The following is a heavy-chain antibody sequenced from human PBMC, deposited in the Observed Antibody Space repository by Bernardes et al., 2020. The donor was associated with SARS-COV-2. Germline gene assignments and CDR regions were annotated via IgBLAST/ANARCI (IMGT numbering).Heavy chain of an antibody. J-gene: IGHJ4*02. CDR2: ISNDGTNK. CDR1: GFSFSQYA. Sequence: GGSLRLSRSASGFSFSQYAMHWVRQVPGKGLQWVAVISNDGTNKYYIDSVKGRFTISRDNSKNTLFLQMNSLRTEDTAVYYCARAAWDSGTYYGKGLADYWGQGTLVTVSS. D-gene: IGHD3-10*01. CDR3: ARAAWDSGTYYGKGLADY. V-gene: IGHV3-30*04.